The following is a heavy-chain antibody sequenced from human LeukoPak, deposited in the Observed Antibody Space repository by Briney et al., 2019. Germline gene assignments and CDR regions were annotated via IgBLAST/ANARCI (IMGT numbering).Heavy chain of an antibody. J-gene: IGHJ4*02. CDR2: VNPDSGVT. V-gene: IGHV1-2*02. D-gene: IGHD5-18*01. Sequence: ASVKVSCKTSGYTFTGFYIHWVRQAPGQGLEWMGWVNPDSGVTNYAQNFRDRVTMTRDTSIRIVYLELSRLTSDDTAVYYCARGYGGDYWGQGTLVTVSS. CDR1: GYTFTGFY. CDR3: ARGYGGDY.